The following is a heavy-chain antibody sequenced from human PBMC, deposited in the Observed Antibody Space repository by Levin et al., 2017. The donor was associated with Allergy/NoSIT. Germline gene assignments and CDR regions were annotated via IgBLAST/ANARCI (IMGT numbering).Heavy chain of an antibody. J-gene: IGHJ4*02. CDR1: GFTFSSHV. D-gene: IGHD3-22*01. CDR3: ARAAIPYYYDSSLDY. CDR2: IWFDGSKK. Sequence: GESLKISCGTSGFTFSSHVMHWVRQAPGKGLEWVAVIWFDGSKKFFADSVKGRFSISRDNFKNMMYLHMDSLRGEDTAVYFCARAAIPYYYDSSLDYWGQGTLVTVSS. V-gene: IGHV3-33*01.